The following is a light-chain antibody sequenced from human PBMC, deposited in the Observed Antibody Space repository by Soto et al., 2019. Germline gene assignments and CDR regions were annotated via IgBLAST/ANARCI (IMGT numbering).Light chain of an antibody. Sequence: QSALTQPASVSGSPGQSITISCTETSSDVGSYNLVSWYQQHPGKAPKLMIYEGSKRPSGVSNRFSGSKSGNTASLTISGLQAEDEADYYCCSYVTYSGVVFGRGTKLTVL. CDR3: CSYVTYSGVV. CDR2: EGS. V-gene: IGLV2-23*01. CDR1: SSDVGSYNL. J-gene: IGLJ2*01.